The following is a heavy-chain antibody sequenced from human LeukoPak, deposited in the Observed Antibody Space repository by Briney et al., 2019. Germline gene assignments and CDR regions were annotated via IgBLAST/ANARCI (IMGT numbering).Heavy chain of an antibody. V-gene: IGHV4-4*07. Sequence: SETLSLTYTVSGGSISSYYWSWIRQPAGKGLEWIGRIYTSGSTNYNPSLKSRVTMSVDTSKNQFSLKLSSVTAADTAVYYCARERRYCSSTSCYNGGWYLDLWGRGTLVTVSS. CDR1: GGSISSYY. CDR2: IYTSGST. CDR3: ARERRYCSSTSCYNGGWYLDL. J-gene: IGHJ2*01. D-gene: IGHD2-2*02.